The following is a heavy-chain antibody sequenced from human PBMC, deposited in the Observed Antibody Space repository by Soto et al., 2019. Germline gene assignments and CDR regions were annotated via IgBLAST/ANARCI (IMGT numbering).Heavy chain of an antibody. V-gene: IGHV1-18*01. CDR3: ARVPLEYDFWSGPPDAFDI. Sequence: ASVKVSCKASGYSLSNYGISWVRQAPGQGLEWMGWISAYNGHTNYAQKFQGRVTMTTDTSTSTAYMELRSLRSDDTAVYYCARVPLEYDFWSGPPDAFDIWGQGTMVTVSS. J-gene: IGHJ3*02. D-gene: IGHD3-3*01. CDR2: ISAYNGHT. CDR1: GYSLSNYG.